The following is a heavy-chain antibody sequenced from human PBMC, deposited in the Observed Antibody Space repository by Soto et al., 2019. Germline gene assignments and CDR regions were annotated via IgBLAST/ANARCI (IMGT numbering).Heavy chain of an antibody. D-gene: IGHD5-18*01. V-gene: IGHV5-51*01. CDR1: GYSFTSYW. CDR2: IYPGDSDT. CDR3: ARGYPLWSPYFYCYMDV. J-gene: IGHJ6*02. Sequence: GESLKISCKGSGYSFTSYWIGWVRQMPGKGLEWMGIIYPGDSDTRYSPSFQGQVTISADKSISTAYLQWSDLKASDTAMFYCARGYPLWSPYFYCYMDVWGQGTTVTVSS.